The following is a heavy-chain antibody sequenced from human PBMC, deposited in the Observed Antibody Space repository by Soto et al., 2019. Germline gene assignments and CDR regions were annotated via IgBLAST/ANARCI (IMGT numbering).Heavy chain of an antibody. D-gene: IGHD3-9*01. CDR3: ERQIFAADY. Sequence: QVQLVQSGAEVKKPGSSVKVSCEAPGGTFDHAAITWVRQAPGQGLEWVGGINPMFNSTHYAQKFQGRVTITADAVKSTAFMELRGLTSEVTDVYYCERQIFAADYWGQGTLLVVSS. V-gene: IGHV1-69*01. CDR2: INPMFNST. CDR1: GGTFDHAA. J-gene: IGHJ4*02.